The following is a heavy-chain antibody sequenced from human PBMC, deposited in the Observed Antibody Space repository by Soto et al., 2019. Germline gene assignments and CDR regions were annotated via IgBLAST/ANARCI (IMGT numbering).Heavy chain of an antibody. J-gene: IGHJ5*02. CDR3: ARDLVLWFGEVT. D-gene: IGHD3-10*01. V-gene: IGHV3-48*01. CDR1: GFTFSSYS. CDR2: ISSSSTI. Sequence: QPGGSLRLSCAASGFTFSSYSMNWVRQAPGKGLEWVSYISSSSTIYYADSVKGRFTISRDNAKNSLYLQMNSLRAEDTAVYYCARDLVLWFGEVTWGQGTLVTVSS.